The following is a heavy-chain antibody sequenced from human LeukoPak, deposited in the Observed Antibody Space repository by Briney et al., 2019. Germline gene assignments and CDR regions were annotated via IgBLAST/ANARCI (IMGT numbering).Heavy chain of an antibody. CDR3: AREYHYYDTRGYYYFDY. CDR1: GGSISSYY. V-gene: IGHV4-59*01. D-gene: IGHD3-22*01. J-gene: IGHJ4*02. CDR2: IYYSGST. Sequence: SETLSLTCTVSGGSISSYYWSWIRQPPGKGLEWIGYIYYSGSTNYNPSLKSRVTISLDTSKNQFSLKLSSVTAADTAVYYCAREYHYYDTRGYYYFDYWGQGTLVAVSS.